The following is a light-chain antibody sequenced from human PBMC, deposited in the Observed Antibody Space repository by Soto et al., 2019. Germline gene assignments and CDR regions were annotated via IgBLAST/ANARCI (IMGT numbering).Light chain of an antibody. Sequence: QSVLTQPPSASGTPGQRVTISCSGSSSNIGSDTVHWFQQVPGTAPKLLIYRTNQRPSGVPDRFSGSKSGTSASLAISGLQSEDEADYYCAAWDDSLSGVLFGGGTKLTVL. CDR1: SSNIGSDT. CDR2: RTN. J-gene: IGLJ2*01. CDR3: AAWDDSLSGVL. V-gene: IGLV1-44*01.